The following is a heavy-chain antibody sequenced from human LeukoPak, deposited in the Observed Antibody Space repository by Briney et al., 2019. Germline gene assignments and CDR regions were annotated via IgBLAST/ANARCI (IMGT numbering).Heavy chain of an antibody. V-gene: IGHV3-49*03. D-gene: IGHD6-13*01. CDR2: IRSKAYGGTT. CDR1: GFTFGDYA. Sequence: GGSLRLSCTASGFTFGDYAMSWFRQAPGKGLEWVGFIRSKAYGGTTEYAASVKGRFTISRDDSKSIAYLQMNSLKTEDTAVYYCTRGSWQQLVRWYFDYWGQGTLVTVSS. CDR3: TRGSWQQLVRWYFDY. J-gene: IGHJ4*02.